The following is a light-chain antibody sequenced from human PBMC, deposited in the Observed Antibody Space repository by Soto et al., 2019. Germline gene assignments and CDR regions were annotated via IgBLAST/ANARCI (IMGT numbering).Light chain of an antibody. Sequence: DIVMTQSPDSLAVSLGERATINCKSSQSVLYSSNNKNYLAWYQQKPGQPPKLLIYWASTRESGVPDRFSGSGSGTDSSLTISSLQAEDVAVYYCQQYYITPQTFGQGTKVEIK. CDR1: QSVLYSSNNKNY. CDR2: WAS. J-gene: IGKJ1*01. CDR3: QQYYITPQT. V-gene: IGKV4-1*01.